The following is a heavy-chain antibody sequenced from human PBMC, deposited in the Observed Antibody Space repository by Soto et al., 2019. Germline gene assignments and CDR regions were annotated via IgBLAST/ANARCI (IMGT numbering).Heavy chain of an antibody. CDR3: TRDPSPDSSGWYYIDY. V-gene: IGHV3-48*02. D-gene: IGHD6-19*01. Sequence: EVQLEESGGALVQPGGSLRLSCAASGFTFKTYNMNWVRQAPGKGLEWVSYIGTSGTPVYYAESVKGRFTISRDNAKNSLVLQMHSLRDEDTALYFCTRDPSPDSSGWYYIDYWGQGTLVTVSS. J-gene: IGHJ4*02. CDR1: GFTFKTYN. CDR2: IGTSGTPV.